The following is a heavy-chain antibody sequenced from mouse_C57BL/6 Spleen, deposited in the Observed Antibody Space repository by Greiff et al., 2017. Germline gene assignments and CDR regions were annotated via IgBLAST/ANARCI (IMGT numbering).Heavy chain of an antibody. CDR3: AREYYYGSSWYFDV. Sequence: EVQRVASEGGLVQPGSSMKLSCTASGFTFSDYYMAWVRQVPEKGLEWVANINYDGSSTYYLDSLKSRFIISRDNAKNILYPQMSSLKSEDTATYYCAREYYYGSSWYFDVWGTGTTVTVSS. D-gene: IGHD1-1*01. CDR1: GFTFSDYY. J-gene: IGHJ1*03. CDR2: INYDGSST. V-gene: IGHV5-16*01.